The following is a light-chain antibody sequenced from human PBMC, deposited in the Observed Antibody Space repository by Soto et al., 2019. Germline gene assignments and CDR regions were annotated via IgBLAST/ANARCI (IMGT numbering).Light chain of an antibody. CDR2: SAS. CDR3: QQYAGSTRT. J-gene: IGKJ1*01. V-gene: IGKV3-20*01. Sequence: EIVLTESPGTLSLSPGERGTLSCRASQNLGTLYLAWFQQKSGQAPRLLIYSASRRATGIPDRFTGSGSGTDFTITINRVETEDFAVYFCQQYAGSTRTFGQGTKVDIK. CDR1: QNLGTLY.